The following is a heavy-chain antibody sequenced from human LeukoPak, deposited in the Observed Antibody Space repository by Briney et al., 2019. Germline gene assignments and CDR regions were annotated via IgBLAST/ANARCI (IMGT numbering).Heavy chain of an antibody. D-gene: IGHD6-13*01. CDR3: ARDGDRIAAAGIYYYYYMDV. V-gene: IGHV4-34*01. Sequence: SETLSLTCAVYGGSFSGYYWSWIRQPPGKGLEWIGEINHSGSTNYNPSLKSRVTISVDTSKNQFSLKLSSVTAADTAVYYCARDGDRIAAAGIYYYYYMDVWGKGTTVTVSS. J-gene: IGHJ6*03. CDR2: INHSGST. CDR1: GGSFSGYY.